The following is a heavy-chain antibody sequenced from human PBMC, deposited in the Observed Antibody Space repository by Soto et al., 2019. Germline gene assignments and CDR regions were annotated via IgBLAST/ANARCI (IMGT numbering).Heavy chain of an antibody. Sequence: QITLKESGPTLVKPTQTLTLTCTFSGLSLSTTGVGVGWIRQPPGKALEWLALIYWDDDKRYSPSLKSRLTITKETCKTQVVLTMTDMDPVVTATYYCVQSRCGGDCLQSDSCNSYYGLDDWGQGTTVTVSS. CDR3: VQSRCGGDCLQSDSCNSYYGLDD. J-gene: IGHJ6*02. CDR1: GLSLSTTGVG. D-gene: IGHD2-21*02. V-gene: IGHV2-5*02. CDR2: IYWDDDK.